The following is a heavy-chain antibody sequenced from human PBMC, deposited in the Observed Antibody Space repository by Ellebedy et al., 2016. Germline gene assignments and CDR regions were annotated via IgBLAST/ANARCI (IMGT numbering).Heavy chain of an antibody. CDR2: IYPGDSPT. CDR3: AKRGLLGGWYAS. D-gene: IGHD4-23*01. CDR1: GYSFTNYW. Sequence: GGSLRLSCKGFGYSFTNYWIDWVRQMPGKGLEWMGIIYPGDSPTKYSPSFQGHVTISADKSISAAYPQWSSLKASDTAVYYCAKRGLLGGWYASWGQGTPVTVSS. V-gene: IGHV5-51*01. J-gene: IGHJ5*01.